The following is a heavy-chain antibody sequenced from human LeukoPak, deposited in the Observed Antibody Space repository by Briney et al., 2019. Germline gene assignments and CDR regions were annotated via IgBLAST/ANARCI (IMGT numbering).Heavy chain of an antibody. J-gene: IGHJ6*03. CDR2: IIPIFGTA. V-gene: IGHV1-69*05. CDR3: ARGGYSSSWYYYYYMDV. Sequence: SVKVSCKASGGTFSSYAISWVRQAPGQGLEWMGGIIPIFGTANYAQKFQGRVTITTDESTSTDYMELSSLRSEDTAVYYCARGGYSSSWYYYYYMDVWGKGTTVTVSS. CDR1: GGTFSSYA. D-gene: IGHD6-13*01.